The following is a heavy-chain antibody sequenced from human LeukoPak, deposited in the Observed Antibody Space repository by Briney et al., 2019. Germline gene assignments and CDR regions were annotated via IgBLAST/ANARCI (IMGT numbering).Heavy chain of an antibody. V-gene: IGHV3-30*18. CDR3: AKSLLNDYGGH. CDR1: GFTFSSYG. J-gene: IGHJ4*02. Sequence: GGSLRLSCAASGFTFSSYGMHWVRQAPGKGLEWVAVISYDGSNKYYADSVKGRFTISRDNSKNTLYLQMNSLRAGDTAVYYCAKSLLNDYGGHWGQGTLVTVSS. D-gene: IGHD4-23*01. CDR2: ISYDGSNK.